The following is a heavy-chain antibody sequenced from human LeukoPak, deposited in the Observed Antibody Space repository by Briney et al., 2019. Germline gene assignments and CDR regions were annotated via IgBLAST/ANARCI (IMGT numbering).Heavy chain of an antibody. CDR3: ASDYYDSSGYYYAY. V-gene: IGHV1-58*02. D-gene: IGHD3-22*01. CDR1: GFTFTSSA. J-gene: IGHJ4*02. CDR2: IVVGSGNT. Sequence: AVKVSCKASGFTFTSSAMQWVRQARGQRLEWIGWIVVGSGNTNYAQKFQERVTITRDMSTSTAYMELSSLRSEDTAVFYSASDYYDSSGYYYAYWGQGTLVTVSS.